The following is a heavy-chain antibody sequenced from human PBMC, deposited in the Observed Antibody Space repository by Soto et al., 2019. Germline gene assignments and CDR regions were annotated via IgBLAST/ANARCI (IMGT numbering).Heavy chain of an antibody. Sequence: QVQLVQSGAEVKKPGASVKVSCKASGYTFASYAMHWVRQAPGQRLEWMGWINAGNGNTKYSQKFQGRVTITRDTSASTAYMEQSSLRSEDTAVYYCARNLMDYDILTGYYMAYYFDSWGQGTLVTVSS. J-gene: IGHJ4*02. CDR1: GYTFASYA. D-gene: IGHD3-9*01. CDR3: ARNLMDYDILTGYYMAYYFDS. V-gene: IGHV1-3*01. CDR2: INAGNGNT.